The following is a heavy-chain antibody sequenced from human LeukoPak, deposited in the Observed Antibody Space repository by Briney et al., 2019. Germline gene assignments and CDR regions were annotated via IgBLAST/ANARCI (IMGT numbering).Heavy chain of an antibody. Sequence: SETLSLTCTVSGGSLSSYYWSWIRQPAGKGLEWIGRIYTSGSTNYNPSLKSRVTMSVDTSKNQFSLKLSSVTAADTAVYYCARDKDSSGYRDYWGQGTLVTVSS. V-gene: IGHV4-4*07. CDR2: IYTSGST. CDR1: GGSLSSYY. D-gene: IGHD3-22*01. J-gene: IGHJ4*02. CDR3: ARDKDSSGYRDY.